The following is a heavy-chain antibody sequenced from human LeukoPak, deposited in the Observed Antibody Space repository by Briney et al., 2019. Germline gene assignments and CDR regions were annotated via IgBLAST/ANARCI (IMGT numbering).Heavy chain of an antibody. Sequence: GGSLRLSCAASGFPFSSSAMRWVPQAPGKGLEWVSSISGSGSGGSTYYADSVKGRFTISRDNSKTTLYLQMNSLRPEDTGIYYCAKVGRPFRGYSAKMNWFDPWGQGTLVTVSS. CDR3: AKVGRPFRGYSAKMNWFDP. V-gene: IGHV3-23*01. D-gene: IGHD5-12*01. CDR2: ISGSGSGGST. CDR1: GFPFSSSA. J-gene: IGHJ5*02.